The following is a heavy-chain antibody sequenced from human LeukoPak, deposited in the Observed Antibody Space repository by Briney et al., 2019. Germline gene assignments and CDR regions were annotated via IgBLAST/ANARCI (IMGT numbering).Heavy chain of an antibody. V-gene: IGHV3-23*01. CDR2: ISGSGGST. CDR3: AKDLMGHSGYDFDS. D-gene: IGHD5-12*01. J-gene: IGHJ4*02. CDR1: GFTFSSYA. Sequence: HPGGSLRLSCAASGFTFSSYAMSWVRQAPGKGLEWVSAISGSGGSTYYADSVKGRFTISRDNSKYTLYLQMNSLRAEDTAVCYCAKDLMGHSGYDFDSWGQGTLVTVSS.